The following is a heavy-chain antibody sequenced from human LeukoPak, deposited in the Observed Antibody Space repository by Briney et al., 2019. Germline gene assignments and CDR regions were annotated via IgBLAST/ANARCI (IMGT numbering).Heavy chain of an antibody. D-gene: IGHD2-2*02. CDR1: GGTFSRYS. V-gene: IGHV1-69*04. CDR2: IIPILGIA. Sequence: GASVKVSCKASGGTFSRYSISWVRQAPGQGLEWMGRIIPILGIANYAQKFQGRVTITADKSTSTAYMELSSLRSEDTAVYYCARGYCSSTSCYRMGWGANWFDPWGQGTLVTVSS. CDR3: ARGYCSSTSCYRMGWGANWFDP. J-gene: IGHJ5*02.